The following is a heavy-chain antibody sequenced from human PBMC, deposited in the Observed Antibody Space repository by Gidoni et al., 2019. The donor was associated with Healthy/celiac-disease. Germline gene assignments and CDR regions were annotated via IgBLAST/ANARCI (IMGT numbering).Heavy chain of an antibody. CDR1: GGSFSGYY. Sequence: QVQLQQWGAGLFKPSEPLSLTCAVYGGSFSGYYWSWIRQSPGKGLEWIGEINHSGSTNYNPSLKSRVTISVDTSKNQFSLKLSSVTAADTAVYYCARRLLWFGESVYYYYMDVWGKGTTVTVSS. J-gene: IGHJ6*03. D-gene: IGHD3-10*01. CDR2: INHSGST. V-gene: IGHV4-34*01. CDR3: ARRLLWFGESVYYYYMDV.